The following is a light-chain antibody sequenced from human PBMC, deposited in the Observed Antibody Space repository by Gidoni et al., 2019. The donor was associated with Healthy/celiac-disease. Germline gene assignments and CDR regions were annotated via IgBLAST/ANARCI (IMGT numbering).Light chain of an antibody. CDR3: QQRSNWPLT. V-gene: IGKV3-11*01. J-gene: IGKJ4*01. CDR1: QSVSSY. Sequence: ETVLTQSPATLSLSPGERATLSCWASQSVSSYLAWYQQKPGQAPRLLIYDASNRATGIPARFSGSGSGTDFTLTISSLEPEDFAVYYCQQRSNWPLTFGGGTKVEIK. CDR2: DAS.